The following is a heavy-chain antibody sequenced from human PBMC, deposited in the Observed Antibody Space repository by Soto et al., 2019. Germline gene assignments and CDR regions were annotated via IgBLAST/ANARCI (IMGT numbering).Heavy chain of an antibody. V-gene: IGHV3-30-3*01. CDR2: ISYDGSNK. J-gene: IGHJ6*02. CDR3: AREGGSYYDYYYGMDV. Sequence: PEGSLRLSCAASGFTFSSYAMHWVRQAPGKGLEWVAVISYDGSNKYYADSVKGRFTSSRDNSKNTLYLQMNSLRAEDTAVYYCAREGGSYYDYYYGMDVWGQGTTVTVSS. D-gene: IGHD1-26*01. CDR1: GFTFSSYA.